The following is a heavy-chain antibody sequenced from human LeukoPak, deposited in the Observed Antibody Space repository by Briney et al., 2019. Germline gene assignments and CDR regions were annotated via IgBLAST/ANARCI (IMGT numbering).Heavy chain of an antibody. D-gene: IGHD1-26*01. CDR3: ARDKIVGPTTLDY. CDR2: IKQDGSEI. CDR1: GFTFSGYW. Sequence: PGGSLRLSCAASGFTFSGYWMSWVRQTPDKGLEWVATIKQDGSEIYYVDSVKGRFTISRDNAENSLYLQMNSLRADDTAVYYCARDKIVGPTTLDYWGQGTLVTVSS. J-gene: IGHJ4*02. V-gene: IGHV3-7*01.